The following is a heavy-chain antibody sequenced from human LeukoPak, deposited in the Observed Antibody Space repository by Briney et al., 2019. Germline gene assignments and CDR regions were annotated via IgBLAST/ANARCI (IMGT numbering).Heavy chain of an antibody. Sequence: GSLRLSCAASGFTVSSNYMSWVRQAPGKGLEWVSVIYSGGTTYYADSVKGRFTISRDNSKNTLYLQMNSLRVEDTAVYYCARRYYYDSGPRYYGMDVWGQGTTVTVSS. CDR3: ARRYYYDSGPRYYGMDV. V-gene: IGHV3-66*01. D-gene: IGHD3-22*01. CDR1: GFTVSSNY. CDR2: IYSGGTT. J-gene: IGHJ6*02.